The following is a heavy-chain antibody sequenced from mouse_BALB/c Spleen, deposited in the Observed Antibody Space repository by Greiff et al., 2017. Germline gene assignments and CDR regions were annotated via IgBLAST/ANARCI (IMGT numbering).Heavy chain of an antibody. J-gene: IGHJ3*01. Sequence: QVQLQQSGAELVRPGTSVKVSCKASGYAFTNYLIEWVKQRPGQGLEWIGVINPGSGGTNYNEKFKGKATLTADKSSSTAYMQLSSLTSDDSAVYFCAGGGFAYWGQGTLVTVSA. CDR3: AGGGFAY. V-gene: IGHV1-54*01. CDR2: INPGSGGT. CDR1: GYAFTNYL.